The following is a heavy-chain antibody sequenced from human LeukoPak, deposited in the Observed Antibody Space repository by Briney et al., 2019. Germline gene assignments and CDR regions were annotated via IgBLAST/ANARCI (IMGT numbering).Heavy chain of an antibody. V-gene: IGHV4-61*08. CDR1: GGSISSGGYS. J-gene: IGHJ4*02. CDR2: IYYSGST. D-gene: IGHD1-26*01. CDR3: ARGNVYGWELGPDLDY. Sequence: SQTLSLTCAVSGGSISSGGYSWSWIRQPPGKGLEWIGYIYYSGSTNYNPSLKSRVTISVDTSKNQFSLKLSSVTAADTAVYYCARGNVYGWELGPDLDYWGQGTLVTVSS.